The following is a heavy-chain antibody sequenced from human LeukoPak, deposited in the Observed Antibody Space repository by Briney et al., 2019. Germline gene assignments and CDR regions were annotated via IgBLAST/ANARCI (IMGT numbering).Heavy chain of an antibody. CDR1: GITFSTYW. CDR2: INSEGSTI. V-gene: IGHV3-74*01. D-gene: IGHD3-22*01. CDR3: ARISSDSISYYDH. Sequence: GGSLRLSCAGSGITFSTYWMHWVRQAPGKGLVWVSRINSEGSTISYADSVKGRFTISRDNAKNTLFMQMNSLRAEDTAVYYCARISSDSISYYDHWGQGTLVTVSS. J-gene: IGHJ4*02.